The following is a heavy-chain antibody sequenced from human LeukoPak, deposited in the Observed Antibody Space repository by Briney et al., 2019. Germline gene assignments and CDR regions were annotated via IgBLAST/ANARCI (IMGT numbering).Heavy chain of an antibody. CDR2: INPNSGGT. D-gene: IGHD2-8*02. CDR3: ARSTGHYFDY. Sequence: ASVKVSCKVSGYTLTELSMHWVRQAPGQGLEWMGRINPNSGGTNYAQKFQGRVTMTRDTSISTAYMDLSRLRSDDTAVYYCARSTGHYFDYWGQGILVTVSS. CDR1: GYTLTELS. J-gene: IGHJ4*02. V-gene: IGHV1-2*06.